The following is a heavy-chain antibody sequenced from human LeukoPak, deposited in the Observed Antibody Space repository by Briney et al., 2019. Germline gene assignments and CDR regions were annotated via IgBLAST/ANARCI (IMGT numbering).Heavy chain of an antibody. J-gene: IGHJ6*03. CDR3: ARGFEYYYGSGSYSLYYYYMDV. CDR1: GYTFTSYY. D-gene: IGHD3-10*01. CDR2: INPSGGST. Sequence: GASVKVSCKASGYTFTSYYMHCVRQAPGQGLEWMGIINPSGGSTSYAQKFQGRVTMTRDMSTSTAYMELSSLRSEDTAVYYCARGFEYYYGSGSYSLYYYYMDVWGKGTTVTISS. V-gene: IGHV1-46*01.